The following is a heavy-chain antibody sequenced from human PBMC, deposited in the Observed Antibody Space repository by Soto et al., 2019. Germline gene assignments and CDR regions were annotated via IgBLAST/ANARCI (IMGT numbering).Heavy chain of an antibody. V-gene: IGHV3-23*01. Sequence: GGFLRLSCAASGFAFSTYAMSWVRQAPGKGLEWVSAISGSGGSTYYADSVKGRVTISRDSSKNTLYLQMNSLRAEDTAVYFCAKAGSPSPKGRYFFDYWGQGTLVTVSS. CDR2: ISGSGGST. CDR3: AKAGSPSPKGRYFFDY. D-gene: IGHD2-2*01. CDR1: GFAFSTYA. J-gene: IGHJ4*02.